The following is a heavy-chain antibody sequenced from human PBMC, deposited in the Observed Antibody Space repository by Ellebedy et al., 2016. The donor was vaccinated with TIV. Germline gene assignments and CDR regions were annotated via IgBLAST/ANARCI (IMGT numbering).Heavy chain of an antibody. J-gene: IGHJ4*02. V-gene: IGHV4-39*07. D-gene: IGHD1-14*01. CDR3: ASTLTITISLY. CDR1: GGSISSSSYY. CDR2: IYYTGTT. Sequence: MPSETLSLTCTVSGGSISSSSYYWGWIRQPPGKGLEWVASIYYTGTTYYNPSLKSRVTISLDTSKNQVSMKLTSVTAADTAVYYCASTLTITISLYWGQGTPVTVSS.